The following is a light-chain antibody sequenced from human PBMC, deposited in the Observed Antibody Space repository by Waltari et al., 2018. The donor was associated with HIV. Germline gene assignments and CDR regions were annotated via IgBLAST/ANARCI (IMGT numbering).Light chain of an antibody. V-gene: IGLV2-23*02. Sequence: ISCTGTSSDVGSYNLVSWYQQHPGKAPKLMIYEVSKRPSGVSNRFSGSKSGNTASLTISGLQAEDEADYYCCSYAGSSTSVFGGGTKLTVL. CDR3: CSYAGSSTSV. J-gene: IGLJ2*01. CDR2: EVS. CDR1: SSDVGSYNL.